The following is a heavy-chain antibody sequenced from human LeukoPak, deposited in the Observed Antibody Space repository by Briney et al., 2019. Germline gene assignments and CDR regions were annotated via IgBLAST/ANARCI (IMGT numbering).Heavy chain of an antibody. Sequence: SETPSLTCTVSGGSISSGDYYWSWIRQPPGKGLEWIGYIYYSGSTYYNPSLKSRVTISVDTSKNQFSLKLSSVTAADTAVYYCARNYGGDSNLDYWGQGTLVTVSS. CDR3: ARNYGGDSNLDY. D-gene: IGHD4-23*01. J-gene: IGHJ4*02. V-gene: IGHV4-30-4*01. CDR1: GGSISSGDYY. CDR2: IYYSGST.